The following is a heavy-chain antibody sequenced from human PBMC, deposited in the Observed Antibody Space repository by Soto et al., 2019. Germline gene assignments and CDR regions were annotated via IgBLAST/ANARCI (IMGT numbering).Heavy chain of an antibody. J-gene: IGHJ5*02. D-gene: IGHD2-8*01. CDR3: ARGWDGGQYCTNGVCYSNWFGP. Sequence: SETLSLTCTVSGGSISSGGYYWSWIRQHPGKGLEWIGYIYYSGSTYYNPSLKSRVTISVDTSKNQFSLKLSSVTAADTAVYYCARGWDGGQYCTNGVCYSNWFGPWGQGTLVTVSS. V-gene: IGHV4-31*03. CDR1: GGSISSGGYY. CDR2: IYYSGST.